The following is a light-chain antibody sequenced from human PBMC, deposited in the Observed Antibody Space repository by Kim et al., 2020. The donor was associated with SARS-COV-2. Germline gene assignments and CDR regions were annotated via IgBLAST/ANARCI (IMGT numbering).Light chain of an antibody. V-gene: IGKV1-17*01. CDR1: QDIGND. Sequence: ASVGDRVPIPCRASQDIGNDLGWYQQSPGRAPKRLIYGASNLQSGVPSRFSGSGSETEFTLTINSLQPEDFATYFCLQHRTYPITFGQGTRLEIK. J-gene: IGKJ5*01. CDR3: LQHRTYPIT. CDR2: GAS.